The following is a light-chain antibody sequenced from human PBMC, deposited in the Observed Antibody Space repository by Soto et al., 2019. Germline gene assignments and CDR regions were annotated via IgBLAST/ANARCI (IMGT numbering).Light chain of an antibody. CDR2: GAS. Sequence: EIIMTQSPATLSVSPGERATLSCRASQSVSSNLAWYQQKHGQAPRLLIYGASTRATGIPARFSGSGSGTEFTLPISSLQSEDFAVYYCQQYNNCTPWTFGQGTKVEI. CDR1: QSVSSN. J-gene: IGKJ1*01. V-gene: IGKV3-15*01. CDR3: QQYNNCTPWT.